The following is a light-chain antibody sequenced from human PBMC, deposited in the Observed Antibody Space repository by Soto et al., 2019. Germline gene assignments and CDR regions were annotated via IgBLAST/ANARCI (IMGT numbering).Light chain of an antibody. CDR2: AAS. Sequence: DIQLTQSPSFLSASVGDRVTITCRASQGISSYLAWYPQKPGKAPKLLISAASTLHSGVPSRFSGSESGTEFTLTISSLKPEDCATYYCQQLNTYPFKFGGETKVEIK. CDR1: QGISSY. J-gene: IGKJ4*02. V-gene: IGKV1-9*01. CDR3: QQLNTYPFK.